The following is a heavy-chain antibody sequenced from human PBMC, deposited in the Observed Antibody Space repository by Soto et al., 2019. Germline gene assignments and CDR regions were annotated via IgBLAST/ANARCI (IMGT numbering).Heavy chain of an antibody. CDR1: GFTFSDYY. D-gene: IGHD3-22*01. J-gene: IGHJ4*02. Sequence: PGGSLRLSCAASGFTFSDYYMSWIRQAPGKGLEWVSYISSSSSYTNYADSVKGRFTISRDNAKNSLYLQMNSLRAEDTAVYYCASPSSGYYFGLTNWGQGTLVTVSS. CDR2: ISSSSSYT. V-gene: IGHV3-11*03. CDR3: ASPSSGYYFGLTN.